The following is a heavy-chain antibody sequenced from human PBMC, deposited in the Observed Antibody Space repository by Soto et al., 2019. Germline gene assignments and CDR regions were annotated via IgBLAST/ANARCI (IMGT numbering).Heavy chain of an antibody. CDR1: GGTFNDYP. CDR2: IIPASGPP. D-gene: IGHD2-15*01. CDR3: ARGKAAGVNGMDV. V-gene: IGHV1-69*13. J-gene: IGHJ6*02. Sequence: QVQLVQSGAEVRKPGSSVKVSCKASGGTFNDYPLNWVRQAPGQGLEWMGGIIPASGPPNYAQKFQGRVTITADESTNTTYVEVSSLRSDDTAVYYCARGKAAGVNGMDVWGQGTTVIVSS.